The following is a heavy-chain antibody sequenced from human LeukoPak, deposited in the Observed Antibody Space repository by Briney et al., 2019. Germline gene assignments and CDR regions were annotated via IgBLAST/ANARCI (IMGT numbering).Heavy chain of an antibody. CDR3: ARENNFGSGMDV. V-gene: IGHV3-53*01. J-gene: IGHJ6*02. Sequence: GGSLRLSCAASGFTVSSNSMNWVRQAPGTGLQWVSVIYSGGSTYYADSVKGRFTISRDNSKNTLYLQMNSLRAEDTAVYYCARENNFGSGMDVWGQGTTVTVSS. CDR2: IYSGGST. CDR1: GFTVSSNS. D-gene: IGHD3-10*01.